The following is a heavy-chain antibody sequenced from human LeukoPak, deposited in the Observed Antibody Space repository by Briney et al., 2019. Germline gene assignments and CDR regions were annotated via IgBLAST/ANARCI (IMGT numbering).Heavy chain of an antibody. J-gene: IGHJ4*02. V-gene: IGHV1-2*02. CDR2: INPKSGGT. CDR3: ARDGYYHCQFDY. D-gene: IGHD3-22*01. Sequence: GASVTVSCKASGYTFSGYYIHWVRQAPGQGLEWMGWINPKSGGTKYAQKFQGRVTMTRDTSISTADMELSSLTSDDTAVYYCARDGYYHCQFDYWGKGTLVTVSS. CDR1: GYTFSGYY.